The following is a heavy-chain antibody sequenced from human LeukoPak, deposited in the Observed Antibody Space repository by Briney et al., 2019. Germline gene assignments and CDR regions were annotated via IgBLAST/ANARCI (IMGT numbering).Heavy chain of an antibody. J-gene: IGHJ6*02. CDR3: AGSYHLYYYYYGMDV. Sequence: SETLSLTCTVSGGSISSYYWSWIRQPPGKGLEWIGYIYYSGSTNYNPSLKSRVTISVDTSKNQFSLKLSSVTAADTAVYYCAGSYHLYYYYYGMDVWGQGTTVTVSS. CDR1: GGSISSYY. D-gene: IGHD3-10*01. CDR2: IYYSGST. V-gene: IGHV4-59*12.